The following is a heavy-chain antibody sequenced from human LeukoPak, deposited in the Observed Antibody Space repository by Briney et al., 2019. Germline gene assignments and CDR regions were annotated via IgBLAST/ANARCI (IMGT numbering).Heavy chain of an antibody. V-gene: IGHV1-18*01. D-gene: IGHD3-10*01. J-gene: IGHJ4*02. CDR2: ISAYNGNT. CDR3: ARDYYGSGSYYRFDY. CDR1: GYTFTSYG. Sequence: ASVKVSCKASGYTFTSYGISWVRQAPGQGLEWMGWISAYNGNTNYAQKLQGRVTMTTDTSTSTAHMELRSLRSDDTAVYYCARDYYGSGSYYRFDYWGQGTLVTVSS.